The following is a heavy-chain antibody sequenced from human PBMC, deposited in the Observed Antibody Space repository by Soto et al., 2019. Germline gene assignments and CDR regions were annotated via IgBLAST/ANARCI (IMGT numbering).Heavy chain of an antibody. CDR2: IFSNDEK. Sequence: QVTLKESGPVLVKPTETLTLTCTVSGFSLSNARMGVSWIRQPPGKALEWLAHIFSNDEKSYSTSLKIRLTITQHTSKTEVVLTLTNMDPVDTATYYCARVSGYDRGCFAYWGQVTLVTVSS. CDR1: GFSLSNARMG. J-gene: IGHJ4*02. D-gene: IGHD5-12*01. V-gene: IGHV2-26*01. CDR3: ARVSGYDRGCFAY.